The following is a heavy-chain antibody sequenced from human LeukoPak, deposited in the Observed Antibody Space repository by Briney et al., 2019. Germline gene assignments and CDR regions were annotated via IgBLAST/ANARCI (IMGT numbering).Heavy chain of an antibody. Sequence: ASVKVSCKASGYTFTYYYIHWVRQAPGQGLEWMGWINPNSGGTNYAQKFQGRVTMTRDPSISTAYMELSRLRSDDTAVYYCAIGSQGGGSSGYYSFDYWGQGTLVTVSS. D-gene: IGHD3-22*01. J-gene: IGHJ4*02. CDR2: INPNSGGT. CDR3: AIGSQGGGSSGYYSFDY. V-gene: IGHV1-2*02. CDR1: GYTFTYYY.